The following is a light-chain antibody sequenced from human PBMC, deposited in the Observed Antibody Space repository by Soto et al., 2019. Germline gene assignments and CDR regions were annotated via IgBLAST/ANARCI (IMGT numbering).Light chain of an antibody. CDR3: MQALQTTYT. J-gene: IGKJ2*01. Sequence: DIVMTQSPLSLPVTPGEPASISCRSSQSLLLSNGYNYLDWYLQKPGQSPQLLIYLGSNRASGVPDRFSGSGSGTDFTLKISRVEAEDVGVYYCMQALQTTYTFGQGTKLEIK. CDR1: QSLLLSNGYNY. CDR2: LGS. V-gene: IGKV2-28*01.